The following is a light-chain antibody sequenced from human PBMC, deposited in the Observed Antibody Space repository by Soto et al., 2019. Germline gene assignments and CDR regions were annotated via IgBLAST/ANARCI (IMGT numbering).Light chain of an antibody. CDR1: SSDVGGYNY. Sequence: QSALTQPASVSGSPGQSINISCTGTSSDVGGYNYVSWYQQHPGKAPKLMLYEVSNRPSGVSNRFSGSKSGNTASLTISGRQAEDEADYYCSSYTSSSTPVVFGGGTKVTVL. CDR3: SSYTSSSTPVV. CDR2: EVS. J-gene: IGLJ2*01. V-gene: IGLV2-14*01.